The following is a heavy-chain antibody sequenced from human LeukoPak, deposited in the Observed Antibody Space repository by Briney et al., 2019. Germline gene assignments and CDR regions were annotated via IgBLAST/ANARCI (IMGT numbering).Heavy chain of an antibody. D-gene: IGHD6-19*01. V-gene: IGHV3-23*01. CDR1: GFTFSSYA. CDR2: IFGSGGSA. CDR3: GKTTTGYSSGQKPAWPVDY. Sequence: GGSLRLSCAASGFTFSSYAMSWVRQAPGKGLEWVAGIFGSGGSAHYADSAKGRFTISRDNSKNTVYLQINSLRAEDTAVYYCGKTTTGYSSGQKPAWPVDYWGQGTLVTVSS. J-gene: IGHJ4*02.